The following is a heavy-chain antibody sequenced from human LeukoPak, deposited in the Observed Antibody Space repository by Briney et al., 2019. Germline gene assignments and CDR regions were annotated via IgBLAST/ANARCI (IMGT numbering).Heavy chain of an antibody. V-gene: IGHV1-2*02. Sequence: ASVRVSCKASEDTFTGYYIHWVRQAPGQGLEWMGWVNPNNGVTEYAQEFQGRVTMTRDTSLSTAYMELSRLRSDDTAVYYCATDHCTRTNCYEDYYHGMDVWGQGTMVTVSS. CDR1: EDTFTGYY. CDR2: VNPNNGVT. D-gene: IGHD2-2*01. CDR3: ATDHCTRTNCYEDYYHGMDV. J-gene: IGHJ6*02.